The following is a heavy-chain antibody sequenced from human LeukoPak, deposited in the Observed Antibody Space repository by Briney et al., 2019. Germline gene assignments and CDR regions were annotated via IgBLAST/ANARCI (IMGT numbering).Heavy chain of an antibody. CDR3: ARGRSSWSTASRYYYMDV. D-gene: IGHD6-13*01. CDR1: GGTFSSYA. J-gene: IGHJ6*03. CDR2: IIPIFGTA. V-gene: IGHV1-69*13. Sequence: SVKVSCKASGGTFSSYAISWVRQAPGQGLEWMGGIIPIFGTANYAQRFQGRVTITADESTSTAYMELSSLRSDDTAVYYCARGRSSWSTASRYYYMDVWGKGTTVTVSS.